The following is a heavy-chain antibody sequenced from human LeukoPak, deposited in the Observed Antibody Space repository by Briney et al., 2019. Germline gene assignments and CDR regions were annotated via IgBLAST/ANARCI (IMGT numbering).Heavy chain of an antibody. J-gene: IGHJ6*02. CDR1: AGPFSHYY. V-gene: IGHV4-34*01. CDR2: INESGST. D-gene: IGHD1-26*01. Sequence: LETLSLTCAAYAGPFSHYYWTWIRQPPGKGLEWIGEINESGSTNYDPSLKSRVTISVDTSKTHFSLNLTSVTAADTAVYYCASRIGRYLYYFGMDVWGQGTTVTVSS. CDR3: ASRIGRYLYYFGMDV.